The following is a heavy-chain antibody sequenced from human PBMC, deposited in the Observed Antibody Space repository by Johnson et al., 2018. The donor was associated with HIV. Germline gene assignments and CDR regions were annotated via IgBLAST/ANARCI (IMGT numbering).Heavy chain of an antibody. D-gene: IGHD3-16*01. J-gene: IGHJ3*02. Sequence: VLLVESGGTLVQPGGSLRLSCAASGFTFSSYVMNWVRQAPGKGLEWVSTLTGSGDTTYYADSVKGRFTISRDNSKNTLHLQMNGLRAEDTAVYYCVRRANVGTSVWGAFDIWGQGTMVTVSS. CDR3: VRRANVGTSVWGAFDI. V-gene: IGHV3-23*04. CDR1: GFTFSSYV. CDR2: LTGSGDTT.